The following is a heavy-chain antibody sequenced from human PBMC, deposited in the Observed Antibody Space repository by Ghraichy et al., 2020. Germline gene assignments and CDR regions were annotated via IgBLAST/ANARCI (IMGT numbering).Heavy chain of an antibody. J-gene: IGHJ6*03. CDR1: GFTFSSYS. V-gene: IGHV3-48*01. CDR2: ISSGSSII. CDR3: ARDRQESYYYYMDV. Sequence: GGSLRLSCAASGFTFSSYSMNWVRQAPGKGLEWVSYISSGSSIIYYANSVKGRFTISRDNAKNSLYLQMNSLRAEDTAVYFCARDRQESYYYYMDVWGKGNTVTVSS.